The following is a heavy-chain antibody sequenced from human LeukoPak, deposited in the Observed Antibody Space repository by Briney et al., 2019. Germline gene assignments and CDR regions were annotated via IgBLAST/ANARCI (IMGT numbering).Heavy chain of an antibody. D-gene: IGHD4-17*01. CDR3: ARAPRGTTVTSANWFDP. V-gene: IGHV1-2*02. CDR1: GYTFSDYY. CDR2: INLNSGGT. J-gene: IGHJ5*01. Sequence: ASVKVSCKASGYTFSDYYMHWVRQAPGQGLEWMAWINLNSGGTNYAQRFQGRVTLSRDTSMSTAYMEIFSLTFDDSAIYYCARAPRGTTVTSANWFDPWGQGTLVTVSS.